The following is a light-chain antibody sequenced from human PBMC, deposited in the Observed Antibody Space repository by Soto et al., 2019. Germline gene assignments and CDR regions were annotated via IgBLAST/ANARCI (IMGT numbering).Light chain of an antibody. V-gene: IGKV1-9*01. CDR3: QKLDTFPLT. Sequence: DIQLTQSPSFLSASVGDRVTITCRASQGISSYLAWYQQNPGKAPKLLIYGASTLQSGVPSRFSGSGSGTEFTLTISSLQPEDFASYYCQKLDTFPLTFGQGTRLEI. J-gene: IGKJ5*01. CDR2: GAS. CDR1: QGISSY.